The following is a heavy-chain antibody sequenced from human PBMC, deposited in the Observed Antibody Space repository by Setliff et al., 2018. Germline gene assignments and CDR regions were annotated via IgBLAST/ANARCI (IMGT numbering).Heavy chain of an antibody. CDR3: AREQWLDPPGYYYMDV. CDR1: GGSISSYY. Sequence: TLSLTCTVSGGSISSYYWSWIRQPAGKGLEWIGHIYIGGSANYNPPLKSRVTMSIDTSKNQFSLKLNSVTAADMAVYYCAREQWLDPPGYYYMDVWAKGTTVTVSS. D-gene: IGHD6-19*01. V-gene: IGHV4-4*07. J-gene: IGHJ6*03. CDR2: IYIGGSA.